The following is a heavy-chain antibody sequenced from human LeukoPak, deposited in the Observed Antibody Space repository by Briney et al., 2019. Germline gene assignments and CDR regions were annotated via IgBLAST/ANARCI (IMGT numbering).Heavy chain of an antibody. CDR1: GFTFSSYS. CDR2: TSSSSSYI. CDR3: ARGGLDYGLPTYYYYGMDV. V-gene: IGHV3-21*01. D-gene: IGHD4-17*01. Sequence: GGSLRLSCAASGFTFSSYSMNWVRQAPGKGLEWVSSTSSSSSYIYYADSVKGRFTISRDNSKNTLYLQMNSLRAEDTAVYYCARGGLDYGLPTYYYYGMDVWGQGTTVTVSS. J-gene: IGHJ6*02.